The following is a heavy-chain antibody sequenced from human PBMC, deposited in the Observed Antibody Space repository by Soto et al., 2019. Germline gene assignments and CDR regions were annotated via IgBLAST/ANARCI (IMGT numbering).Heavy chain of an antibody. D-gene: IGHD5-18*01. CDR1: GGTFSSYA. V-gene: IGHV1-69*06. CDR3: ARRVGYSYGFDYYYYGMDV. Sequence: SVKVSCKASGGTFSSYAISWVRQAPGQGLEWMGGIIPIFGTANYAQKFQGRVTITADKSTSTAYMELSSLRSEDTAVYYCARRVGYSYGFDYYYYGMDVWGRGTTVTVSS. J-gene: IGHJ6*02. CDR2: IIPIFGTA.